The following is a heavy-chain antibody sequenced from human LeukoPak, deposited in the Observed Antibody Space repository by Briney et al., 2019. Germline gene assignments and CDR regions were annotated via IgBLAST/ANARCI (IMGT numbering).Heavy chain of an antibody. Sequence: GGSLRLSCAASGFTFSSYSMNWVRQAPGKGLEWVSYISSASNTIYYADSVKGRFTISRDNAKNSLYLQMNSLRAEDTAMYYCARDGWFGDNNWFDPWGQGTLVTVSS. CDR3: ARDGWFGDNNWFDP. V-gene: IGHV3-48*01. J-gene: IGHJ5*02. CDR1: GFTFSSYS. CDR2: ISSASNTI. D-gene: IGHD3-10*01.